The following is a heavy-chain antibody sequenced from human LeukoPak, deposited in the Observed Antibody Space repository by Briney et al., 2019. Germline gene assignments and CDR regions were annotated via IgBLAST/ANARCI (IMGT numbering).Heavy chain of an antibody. CDR1: GDSISTYY. Sequence: SETLSLTCTVSGDSISTYYWSWIRQPPGKGLEWIGYIYYSGSTTYNPSLKSRVTISVDSPKNQFSLKLTSVTAADTAVYYCARHGPYSSSSAFDYWGQGTLVTVSS. V-gene: IGHV4-59*01. D-gene: IGHD6-6*01. CDR2: IYYSGST. J-gene: IGHJ4*02. CDR3: ARHGPYSSSSAFDY.